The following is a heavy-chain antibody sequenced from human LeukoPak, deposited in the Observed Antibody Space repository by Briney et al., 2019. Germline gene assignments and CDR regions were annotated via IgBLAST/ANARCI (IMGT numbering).Heavy chain of an antibody. J-gene: IGHJ4*02. CDR3: ARKGSSWYYFDY. CDR2: ISGSGSTK. Sequence: GGSLRLSCAASGFTFSSYGMNWVRQAPGKGLEWVSYISGSGSTKYYADSVKGRFTISRDNAKNSLYLQMNSLRAEDTAVYYCARKGSSWYYFDYWGQGTLVTVSP. V-gene: IGHV3-48*03. CDR1: GFTFSSYG. D-gene: IGHD6-13*01.